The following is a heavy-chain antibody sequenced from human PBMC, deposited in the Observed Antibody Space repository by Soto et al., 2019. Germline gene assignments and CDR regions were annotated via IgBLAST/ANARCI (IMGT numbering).Heavy chain of an antibody. Sequence: GGSLRLSCVASGFTFSSYSMNWVRQAPGKGLEWVSFISSSSGYIYYADSLKGRFTISRDNAKKSMYLQMNGLRAEDTAVYYWARDRYYGSARPGKFDYWGQETLVTVSS. V-gene: IGHV3-21*01. CDR3: ARDRYYGSARPGKFDY. D-gene: IGHD3-10*01. J-gene: IGHJ4*02. CDR1: GFTFSSYS. CDR2: ISSSSGYI.